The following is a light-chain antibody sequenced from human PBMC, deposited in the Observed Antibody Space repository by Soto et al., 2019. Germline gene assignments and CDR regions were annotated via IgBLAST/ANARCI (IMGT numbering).Light chain of an antibody. CDR1: QSVSIN. CDR3: QQYYNTPGT. J-gene: IGKJ1*01. V-gene: IGKV3-15*01. CDR2: GAS. Sequence: EIVMTQSPATLSVSPGERATLSCRASQSVSINLAWFQQKPGQAPRLLIYGASTRATGIPARFSGSGSGTEFTLTISSLQAEDVAIYYCQQYYNTPGTFGQGTKVDIK.